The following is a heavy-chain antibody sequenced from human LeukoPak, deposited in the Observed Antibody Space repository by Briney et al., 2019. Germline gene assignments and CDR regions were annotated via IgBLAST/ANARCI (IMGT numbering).Heavy chain of an antibody. J-gene: IGHJ3*02. CDR1: GYSISSGYY. CDR2: IYNSGST. D-gene: IGHD2-15*01. CDR3: AAAGGLTIEDIVVVVAAKDAFDI. Sequence: PSETLTLTCTVSGYSISSGYYWGWIRQPPGKVLEWIGSIYNSGSTYYNPSLKSRFTISVDTSKNQFYLQLSSVTAADTAVYYCAAAGGLTIEDIVVVVAAKDAFDIWGQGTMVTVSS. V-gene: IGHV4-38-2*02.